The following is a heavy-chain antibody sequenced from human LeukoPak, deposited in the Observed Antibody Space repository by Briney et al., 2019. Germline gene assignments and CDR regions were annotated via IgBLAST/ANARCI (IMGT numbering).Heavy chain of an antibody. CDR3: ASLYGSGSTDYYYYGMDV. V-gene: IGHV1-2*02. CDR2: INPNSGGT. D-gene: IGHD3-10*01. CDR1: GYTLTGYD. J-gene: IGHJ6*02. Sequence: ASVKVSCKASGYTLTGYDMHWVRQAPGQRLEWMGWINPNSGGTNYAQKFQGRVTMTRDTSISTAYMELSRLRSDDTAVYYCASLYGSGSTDYYYYGMDVWGQGTTVTVSS.